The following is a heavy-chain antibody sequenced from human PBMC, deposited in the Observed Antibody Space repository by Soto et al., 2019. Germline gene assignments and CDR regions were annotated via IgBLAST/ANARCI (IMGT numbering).Heavy chain of an antibody. CDR1: GDSMTKYY. CDR2: IYTSGSN. D-gene: IGHD1-26*01. V-gene: IGHV4-4*07. CDR3: ARTVGAAYYFDF. Sequence: QVQLQESGPGLVKPSETLSLTCTVSGDSMTKYYWSWIRQPAGKGLEWIGRIYTSGSNNYNPSLKSRVTMSIDTSNKHFSLSLKSVTAADTAVYYCARTVGAAYYFDFWGQGALVTVSS. J-gene: IGHJ4*02.